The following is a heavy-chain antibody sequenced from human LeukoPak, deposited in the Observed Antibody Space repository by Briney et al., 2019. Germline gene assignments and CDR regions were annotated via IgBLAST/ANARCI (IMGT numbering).Heavy chain of an antibody. Sequence: PSETLSLTCTVSGGSINSYYWSWIRQPPGKGLEWIGRIYTSGTTNSNPSLKSRVTISVDTSKNQFSLKLSSVTAADTAVYYCARLRSTYWYFDLWGRGTLVTVSS. J-gene: IGHJ2*01. CDR2: IYTSGTT. CDR3: ARLRSTYWYFDL. V-gene: IGHV4-4*07. D-gene: IGHD4-17*01. CDR1: GGSINSYY.